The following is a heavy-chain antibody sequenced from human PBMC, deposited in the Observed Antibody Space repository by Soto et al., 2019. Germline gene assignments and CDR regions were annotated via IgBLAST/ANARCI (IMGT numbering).Heavy chain of an antibody. D-gene: IGHD3-22*01. CDR2: ISSTATYT. CDR1: GFTFSSYW. Sequence: GGSLRLSCAASGFTFSSYWMHWVRHAPGKGLEWLSYISSTATYTNYADSVRGRFTISRDSAKNSLYLDMNGLRAEDTAVYYCARARLVVEGRFDYWGQGTLVTVSS. CDR3: ARARLVVEGRFDY. V-gene: IGHV3-21*05. J-gene: IGHJ4*02.